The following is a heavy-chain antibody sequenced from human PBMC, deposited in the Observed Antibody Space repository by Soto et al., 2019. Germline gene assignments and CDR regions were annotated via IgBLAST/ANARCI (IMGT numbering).Heavy chain of an antibody. D-gene: IGHD2-15*01. J-gene: IGHJ4*02. CDR2: IIPIFGTA. V-gene: IGHV1-69*01. CDR3: AINEGRDVSNFDY. CDR1: GGIFTRYD. Sequence: QVQLVQSGAEVKKPGSSVKVSCKASGGIFTRYDIRWVRQAPGQGLELMGAIIPIFGTANYAQKFQDRVTMTADEFTNTAYMELSSLRSEDTAIYYCAINEGRDVSNFDYWGQGTLVTVSS.